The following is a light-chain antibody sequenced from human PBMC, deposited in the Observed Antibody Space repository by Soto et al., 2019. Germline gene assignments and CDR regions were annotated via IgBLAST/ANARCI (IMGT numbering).Light chain of an antibody. J-gene: IGKJ4*01. CDR3: QQSYSTPRVT. CDR2: AAS. V-gene: IGKV1-39*01. Sequence: IHMTQSPYSLSASVGDSVTITCRASQSITTYLNWYQQKPGKAPKLLIYAASSLESGVPSTLRGSGSGTNFTLTISSLQPEDFATYYCQQSYSTPRVTFGGGTKVDIK. CDR1: QSITTY.